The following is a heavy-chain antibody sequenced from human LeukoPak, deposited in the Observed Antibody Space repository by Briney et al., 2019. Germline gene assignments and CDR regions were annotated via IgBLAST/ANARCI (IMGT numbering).Heavy chain of an antibody. CDR3: ARDQGTAAAGPDY. D-gene: IGHD6-13*01. CDR2: ISSSSSTI. CDR1: GFTFSSYS. V-gene: IGHV3-48*04. J-gene: IGHJ4*02. Sequence: GGSRRLSCAASGFTFSSYSMNWVRQAPGKGLEWVSYISSSSSTIYYADSVKGRFTISRDNAKNSLYLQMNSLRAEDTAVYYCARDQGTAAAGPDYWGQGTLVTVSS.